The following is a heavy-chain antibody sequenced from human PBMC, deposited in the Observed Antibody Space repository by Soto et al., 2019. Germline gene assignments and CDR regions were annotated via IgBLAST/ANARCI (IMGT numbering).Heavy chain of an antibody. CDR1: GGTLNNYA. J-gene: IGHJ6*02. CDR2: IIPIHRAA. V-gene: IGHV1-69*11. Sequence: QVQLVQSGAEVKKPASSVNVSCEACGGTLNNYAIIWVRQAPGQGFEWMGSIIPIHRAANYAQKFQGRVTITADGFTNTVYMELSSLRSDDTAVYYCATVERRFVYFGMDVWGQGTTVTVSS. D-gene: IGHD1-1*01. CDR3: ATVERRFVYFGMDV.